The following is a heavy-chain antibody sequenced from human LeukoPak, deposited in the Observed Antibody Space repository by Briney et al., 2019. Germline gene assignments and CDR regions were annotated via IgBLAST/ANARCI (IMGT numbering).Heavy chain of an antibody. V-gene: IGHV4-39*01. J-gene: IGHJ4*02. CDR2: IYYSGST. D-gene: IGHD3-16*01. Sequence: SETPSLTCTVSGGPITKNNYYWGWIRQPPGKGLEWIGSIYYSGSTYYNPSLESRVTISVDASKNQFSLKVRSVTAADTAVYYCASFLGGPASASDYWGQGTLVTVSS. CDR1: GGPITKNNYY. CDR3: ASFLGGPASASDY.